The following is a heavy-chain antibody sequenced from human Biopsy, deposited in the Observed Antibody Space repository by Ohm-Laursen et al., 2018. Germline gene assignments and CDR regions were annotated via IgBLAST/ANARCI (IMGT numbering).Heavy chain of an antibody. D-gene: IGHD3-9*01. CDR2: NIPILGTG. CDR3: ATKLTGYFHH. CDR1: GGTFSNYG. J-gene: IGHJ1*01. V-gene: IGHV1-69*06. Sequence: SVKVSCKVPGGTFSNYGVNWVRQAPGQGLEWLGGNIPILGTGNYAQKFQDRVTVAADTSTSTATMELRSLRSDDTAVYYCATKLTGYFHHWGQGTLVVVSS.